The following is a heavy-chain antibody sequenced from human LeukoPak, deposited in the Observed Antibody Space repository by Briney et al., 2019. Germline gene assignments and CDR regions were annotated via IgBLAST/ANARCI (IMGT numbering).Heavy chain of an antibody. D-gene: IGHD6-25*01. V-gene: IGHV3-33*08. CDR2: IWHDGSNK. CDR1: GFTFGSYG. CDR3: ARDQRGAWFDP. Sequence: GSLRLSCAASGFTFGSYGMHWVRQAPGKGLEWVAVIWHDGSNKIYADSVKGRFTISRDNSKNTLYLHLNSLRGEDTAVYYCARDQRGAWFDPWGQGTLVTVSS. J-gene: IGHJ5*02.